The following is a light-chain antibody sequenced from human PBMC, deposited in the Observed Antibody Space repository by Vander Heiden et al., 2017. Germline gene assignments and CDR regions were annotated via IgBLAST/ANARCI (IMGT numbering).Light chain of an antibody. V-gene: IGLV2-14*01. J-gene: IGLJ2*01. CDR3: SSYTTSSTGV. CDR2: EVS. CDR1: SSDVGGYNY. Sequence: ISCTGTSSDVGGYNYVSWYQQHPGKAPKLMIYEVSDRPSGVSNRFSGSKSGNTASLTISGLQAEDEADYYCSSYTTSSTGVFGGGTKLTVL.